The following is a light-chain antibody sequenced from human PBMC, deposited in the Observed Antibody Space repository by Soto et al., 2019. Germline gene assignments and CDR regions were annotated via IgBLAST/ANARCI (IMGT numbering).Light chain of an antibody. CDR1: QSLRSS. J-gene: IGKJ5*01. CDR2: DAS. Sequence: ETMMTQSPDTLSVSLGERATLSFSASQSLRSSLAWYQQKPGQAPRLLIYDASTRATGIPARFSGSGSGTDFTLTISSLQPEDDATYYGQRTYNAPITFGQGTRLEI. CDR3: QRTYNAPIT. V-gene: IGKV3-15*01.